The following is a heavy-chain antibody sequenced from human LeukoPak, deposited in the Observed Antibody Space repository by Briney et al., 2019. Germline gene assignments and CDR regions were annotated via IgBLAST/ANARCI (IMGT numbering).Heavy chain of an antibody. J-gene: IGHJ4*02. Sequence: SVKVSCKASGYTFTSYGICWVRQAPGQGLEWMGWISAYNGNTNYAQKLQGRVTMTTDTSTSTAYMELRSLRSDDTAVYYCARDPDYDFWSGPGFDYWGRGTLVTVSS. V-gene: IGHV1-18*01. CDR2: ISAYNGNT. D-gene: IGHD3-3*01. CDR1: GYTFTSYG. CDR3: ARDPDYDFWSGPGFDY.